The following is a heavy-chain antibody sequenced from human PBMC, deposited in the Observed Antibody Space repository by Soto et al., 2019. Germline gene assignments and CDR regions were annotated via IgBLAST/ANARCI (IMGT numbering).Heavy chain of an antibody. Sequence: QVQLHESGPGLVRPSQTLSLTCNVSGGSISTADYYWSWIRQPPGKGLEWIGYIYYRGSTYYNPSLESRVAVSIDTSKNHFSLNLTSVTAADTAVYSCVSDYDSGGYLGYWGQGTRVTVSS. D-gene: IGHD3-22*01. J-gene: IGHJ4*02. CDR2: IYYRGST. CDR3: VSDYDSGGYLGY. CDR1: GGSISTADYY. V-gene: IGHV4-30-4*01.